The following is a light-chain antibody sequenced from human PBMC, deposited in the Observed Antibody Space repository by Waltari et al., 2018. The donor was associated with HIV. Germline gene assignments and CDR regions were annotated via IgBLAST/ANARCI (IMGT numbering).Light chain of an antibody. J-gene: IGLJ3*02. Sequence: QSVLTQPPSVSGAPGQRVTISCTGSSSNIGAGYDVYWYQQLPGACPKLLIYGTSKRPRGVPGRLSVSEACTSASLAITGLQAEYEAANYCQSYDSSLRGWVFGGGTYLPVL. CDR2: GTS. CDR1: SSNIGAGYD. V-gene: IGLV1-40*01. CDR3: QSYDSSLRGWV.